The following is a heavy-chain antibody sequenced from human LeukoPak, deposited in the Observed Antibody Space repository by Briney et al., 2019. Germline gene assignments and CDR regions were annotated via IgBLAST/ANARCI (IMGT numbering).Heavy chain of an antibody. CDR3: ARPYYDILTGYYRGWFDP. D-gene: IGHD3-9*01. CDR2: IYTSGST. V-gene: IGHV4-61*02. J-gene: IGHJ5*02. CDR1: GGSISSGSYY. Sequence: SETLSLTCTVSGGSISSGSYYWSWIRQPAGKGLEWIGRIYTSGSTNYNPSLKSRVTISVDTSKNQFSLKLSSVTAADTAVYYCARPYYDILTGYYRGWFDPWGQGTLVTVSS.